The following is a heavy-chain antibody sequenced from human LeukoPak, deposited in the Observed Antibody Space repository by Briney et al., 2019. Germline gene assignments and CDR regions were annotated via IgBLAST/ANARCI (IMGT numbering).Heavy chain of an antibody. Sequence: SETLSLTCTVSGYSISSDYYWGWIRQPPGKGLEWIASVYHSGSTYYNPSLRSRVTISGDTSKNQFSLKLSSVTAADTAVYYCASPLGDYYDSSGYQYYFDYWGQGTLVTVSS. CDR3: ASPLGDYYDSSGYQYYFDY. V-gene: IGHV4-38-2*02. CDR2: VYHSGST. D-gene: IGHD3-22*01. J-gene: IGHJ4*02. CDR1: GYSISSDYY.